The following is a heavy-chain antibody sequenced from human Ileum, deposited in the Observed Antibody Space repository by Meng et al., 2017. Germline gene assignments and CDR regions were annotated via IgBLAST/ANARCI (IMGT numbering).Heavy chain of an antibody. D-gene: IGHD6-6*01. CDR3: ARSSTSPASYFFDY. J-gene: IGHJ4*02. Sequence: ARLQQSGPISETPSASMSLPCIFWGRYVSRGRFYSRLIRQPPGKGLEWIGHIYYSGSTNYNPSLKSRVTISVVMSQHQFSMKLNSVTAADTAIYFCARSSTSPASYFFDYWGQGTLVTVSS. CDR2: IYYSGST. CDR1: GRYVSRGRFY. V-gene: IGHV4-61*01.